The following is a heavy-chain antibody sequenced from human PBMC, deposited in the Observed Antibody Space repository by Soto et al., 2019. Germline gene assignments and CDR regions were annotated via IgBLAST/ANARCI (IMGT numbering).Heavy chain of an antibody. CDR2: MNPNSGNT. Sequence: QVQLVQSGAEVKKPGASVKVSCKASGYTFTSYDINWVRQATGQGLEWMGWMNPNSGNTGNAQKFQGRVTMTRNTSISTAYMELSSLSSEDTAVYYCARRGGYCSDGSCYQLRDWAQGTLVTVSS. J-gene: IGHJ4*02. V-gene: IGHV1-8*01. D-gene: IGHD2-15*01. CDR1: GYTFTSYD. CDR3: ARRGGYCSDGSCYQLRD.